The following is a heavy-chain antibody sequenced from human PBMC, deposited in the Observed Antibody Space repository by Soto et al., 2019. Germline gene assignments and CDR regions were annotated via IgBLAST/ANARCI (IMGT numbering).Heavy chain of an antibody. CDR1: GGSISSGGYY. V-gene: IGHV4-31*03. CDR2: IYYSGST. CDR3: ARGLYGGYFDY. Sequence: SETLSLTCTVSGGSISSGGYYWSWIRQHPGKGLEWIGYIYYSGSTYYNPSLKSRVTISRDNAKNSLYLQMNSLRAEDTAVYYCARGLYGGYFDYWGQGTLVTVSS. J-gene: IGHJ4*02. D-gene: IGHD2-15*01.